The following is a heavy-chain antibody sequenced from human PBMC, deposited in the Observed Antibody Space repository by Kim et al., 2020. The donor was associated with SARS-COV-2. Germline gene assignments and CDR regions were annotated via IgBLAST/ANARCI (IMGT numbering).Heavy chain of an antibody. V-gene: IGHV4-59*01. CDR3: ASHILWWWSFDY. D-gene: IGHD2-21*01. CDR2: IYYSGST. J-gene: IGHJ4*02. Sequence: SETLSLTCTVSGGSISSYYWSWIRQPPGKGLEWIGYIYYSGSTNYNPSLKSRVTISVDTSKNQFSLKLSSVTAADTAVYYCASHILWWWSFDYWGQGTLVTVSS. CDR1: GGSISSYY.